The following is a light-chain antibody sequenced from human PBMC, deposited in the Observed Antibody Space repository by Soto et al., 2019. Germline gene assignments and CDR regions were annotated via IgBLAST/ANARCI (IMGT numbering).Light chain of an antibody. Sequence: DIQMTQSPSTLSASVGDRVTITCRASQSISNWLAWYQQKPGKAPKLLIYKASSLESGVPSRFSGGGSGTDFTLTINSLQSDDFATYYCQKYDNHLLTFGGGTKVEIK. V-gene: IGKV1-5*03. CDR2: KAS. CDR3: QKYDNHLLT. CDR1: QSISNW. J-gene: IGKJ4*01.